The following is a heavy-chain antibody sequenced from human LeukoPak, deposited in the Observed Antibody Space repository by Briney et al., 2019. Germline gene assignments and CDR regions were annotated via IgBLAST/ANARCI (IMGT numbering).Heavy chain of an antibody. CDR3: ASNWGVYDFWSGYQHHYMVV. J-gene: IGHJ6*03. CDR1: GGSITSYY. V-gene: IGHV4-59*01. Sequence: PLETLSLSCTVSGGSITSYYWSWVRQPPGQGLEWMGYIYNSGSTNDNPSLTSRVTISVDPSKNQYARKLSSVTAADTAVYYCASNWGVYDFWSGYQHHYMVVCGKGTTVTVSS. D-gene: IGHD3-3*01. CDR2: IYNSGST.